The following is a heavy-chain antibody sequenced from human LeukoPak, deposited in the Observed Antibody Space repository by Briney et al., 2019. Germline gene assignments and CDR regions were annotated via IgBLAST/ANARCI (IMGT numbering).Heavy chain of an antibody. V-gene: IGHV1-2*02. J-gene: IGHJ4*02. CDR2: INPNSGGT. D-gene: IGHD3-9*01. CDR3: AKGAAYYDILTGYHYYFDY. CDR1: GYTFTGYY. Sequence: ASVKVSCKASGYTFTGYYMHWVRQAPGQGLEWMGWINPNSGGTNYAQKFQGRVTMTRDTSISTAYMELSRLRSDDTAVYYCAKGAAYYDILTGYHYYFDYWGQGTLVTVSS.